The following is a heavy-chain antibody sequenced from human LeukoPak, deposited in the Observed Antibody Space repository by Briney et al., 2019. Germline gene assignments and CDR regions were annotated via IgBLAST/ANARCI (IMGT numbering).Heavy chain of an antibody. Sequence: SQTLSLTCTVSGGSISSAGYYWNWIRQHSGKGLEWIGHIYYSGSTYYNPSLKSRVTISVDMSKNQLSLKLSSVTAADTAVYYCARWGSATWYYYGMDVWGQGTTVTVSS. CDR3: ARWGSATWYYYGMDV. CDR1: GGSISSAGYY. D-gene: IGHD3-16*01. V-gene: IGHV4-31*03. J-gene: IGHJ6*02. CDR2: IYYSGST.